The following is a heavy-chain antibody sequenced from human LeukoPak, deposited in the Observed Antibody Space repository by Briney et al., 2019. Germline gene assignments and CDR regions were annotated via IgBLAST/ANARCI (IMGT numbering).Heavy chain of an antibody. CDR1: GFTFSSYS. V-gene: IGHV3-48*04. CDR2: ISSSSSTI. D-gene: IGHD6-19*01. Sequence: GGSLRLSCAASGFTFSSYSMNWVRQAPGKGLEWVSYISSSSSTIYYADSVKGRFTISRDNAKNSLYLQMNSLRAEDTAVYYCARGLYSSGWYRGYWGQGTLVTVSS. J-gene: IGHJ4*02. CDR3: ARGLYSSGWYRGY.